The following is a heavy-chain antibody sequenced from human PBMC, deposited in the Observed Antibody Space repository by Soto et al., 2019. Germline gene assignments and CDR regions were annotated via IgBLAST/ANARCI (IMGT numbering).Heavy chain of an antibody. V-gene: IGHV4-34*01. Sequence: PSETLSLTCAVYGGSFSGYYLSWIRQPPGKGLEWIGEINHSGSTNYNPSLKSRVTISVDTSKNQFSLKLSSVTAADTAVYYCARKKKWFDPWGQGTLVTVSS. J-gene: IGHJ5*02. CDR2: INHSGST. CDR1: GGSFSGYY. CDR3: ARKKKWFDP.